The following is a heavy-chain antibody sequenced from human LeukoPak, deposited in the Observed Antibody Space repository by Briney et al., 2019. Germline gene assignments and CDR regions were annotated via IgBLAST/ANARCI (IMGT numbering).Heavy chain of an antibody. J-gene: IGHJ4*02. CDR2: SYYISQLFH. Sequence: SQTLSLTCAISGDSVSTNSRGCNWLRQSPSRGLEWLGRSYYISQLFHDFAVYVKGRIIIRSDTSTNQFSLHLNSVTSDETAVYYCTRALDRYFFNTWGQGNLLSPSPQ. CDR1: GDSVSTNSRG. CDR3: TRALDRYFFNT. V-gene: IGHV6-1*01. D-gene: IGHD1-1*01.